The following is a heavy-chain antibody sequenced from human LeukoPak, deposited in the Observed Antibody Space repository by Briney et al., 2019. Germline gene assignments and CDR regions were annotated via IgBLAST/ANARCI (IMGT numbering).Heavy chain of an antibody. D-gene: IGHD3-10*01. CDR2: INPNSGGT. V-gene: IGHV1-2*02. CDR3: ARGRGPYYCVMDV. J-gene: IGHJ6*02. CDR1: GYTFTGYY. Sequence: GASVKVSCKASGYTFTGYYIHWVRQAPGQGLEWMGWINPNSGGTKYAQKLQGRVTMTRDTSISTAYMELRRLTADDTAVYYCARGRGPYYCVMDVWGQGTTVTVSS.